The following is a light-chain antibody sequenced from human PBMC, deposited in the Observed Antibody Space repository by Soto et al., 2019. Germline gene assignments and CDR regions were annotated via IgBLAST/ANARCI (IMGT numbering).Light chain of an antibody. CDR3: QYYKEYST. CDR2: EAS. J-gene: IGKJ1*01. CDR1: QTISSW. Sequence: DIQMTHSPSTLSASVGDRVTITCRASQTISSWLAWYQQKPGKAPKLLIYEASSSEVGVPPRFSGSGFGTEFTLTISSLQPDDFATYYCQYYKEYSTFGQGTRLEIK. V-gene: IGKV1-5*03.